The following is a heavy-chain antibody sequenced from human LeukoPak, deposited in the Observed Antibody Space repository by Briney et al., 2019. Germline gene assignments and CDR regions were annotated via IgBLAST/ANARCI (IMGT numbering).Heavy chain of an antibody. Sequence: PSETLSLTCAVYGGSFSGYYWSWIRQPPGKGLEWIGEIKHSGSTNYNPSLKSRVTISVDTSKNQFSLKLSSVTAADTAVYYCARGRYWSGYPSYYYYYGMDVWGQGTTVTVSS. V-gene: IGHV4-34*01. CDR2: IKHSGST. D-gene: IGHD3-3*01. J-gene: IGHJ6*02. CDR3: ARGRYWSGYPSYYYYYGMDV. CDR1: GGSFSGYY.